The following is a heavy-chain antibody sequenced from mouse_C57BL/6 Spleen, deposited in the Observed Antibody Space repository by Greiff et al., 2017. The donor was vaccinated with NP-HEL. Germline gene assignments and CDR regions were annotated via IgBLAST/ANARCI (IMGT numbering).Heavy chain of an antibody. D-gene: IGHD1-1*01. Sequence: EVKLQESGPELVKPGASVKISCKASGYSFTDYNMNWVKQSNGKSLEWIGVINPNYGTTSYNQKFKGKATLTVDQSSSTAYMQLNSLTSEDSSVYYCATTVVDPHYAMDYWGKGTSVTVSS. J-gene: IGHJ4*01. V-gene: IGHV1-39*01. CDR3: ATTVVDPHYAMDY. CDR2: INPNYGTT. CDR1: GYSFTDYN.